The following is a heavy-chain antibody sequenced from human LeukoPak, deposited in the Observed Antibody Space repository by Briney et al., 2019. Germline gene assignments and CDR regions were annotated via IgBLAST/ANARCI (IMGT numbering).Heavy chain of an antibody. CDR1: GYSFTSYW. D-gene: IGHD3/OR15-3a*01. V-gene: IGHV5-51*01. Sequence: GESLKISCKGSGYSFTSYWIGWVRQMPGKGLEWMGIIYPGDSDTRYSPSFHGQVTISADKSISTAYLQWSSLKASDTAMYYCARQGLDRSYYYYGMDVWGQGTTVTVSS. J-gene: IGHJ6*02. CDR2: IYPGDSDT. CDR3: ARQGLDRSYYYYGMDV.